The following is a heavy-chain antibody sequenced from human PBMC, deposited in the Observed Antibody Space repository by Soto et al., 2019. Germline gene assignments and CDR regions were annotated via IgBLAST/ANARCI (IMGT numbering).Heavy chain of an antibody. J-gene: IGHJ5*02. CDR2: IYYSGST. V-gene: IGHV4-31*03. D-gene: IGHD3-3*01. CDR3: ARGLEHYDFCFDP. Sequence: QVQLQESGPGLVKPSQTLSLACTVSGGSISSGGYYSSWIRQHPGRGLEWIGYIYYSGSTYYNPSLHSRVTISVDSSKHHCFLELNSVTAADTAVYYCARGLEHYDFCFDPWGQGTLVTVSS. CDR1: GGSISSGGYY.